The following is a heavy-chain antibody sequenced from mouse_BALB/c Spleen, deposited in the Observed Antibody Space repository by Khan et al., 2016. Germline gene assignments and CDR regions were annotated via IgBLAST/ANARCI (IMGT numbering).Heavy chain of an antibody. CDR3: ARDLDY. V-gene: IGHV1-7*01. CDR1: GYTFTTYW. CDR2: INPTTYYT. J-gene: IGHJ4*01. Sequence: VQLQESGAELAKPGASVKMSCKASGYTFTTYWMHWVQQRPGQGLEWIGYINPTTYYTEYNQKFKDKATLTADKSSSTAYMQLSSLTSEDSAVYYCARDLDYWGQGTSVTVSS.